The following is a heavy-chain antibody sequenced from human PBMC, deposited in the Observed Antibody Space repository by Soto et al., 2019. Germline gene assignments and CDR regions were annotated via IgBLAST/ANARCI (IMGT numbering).Heavy chain of an antibody. CDR3: AVGYSDYDFAVAGGYYYGMDV. D-gene: IGHD5-12*01. J-gene: IGHJ6*02. V-gene: IGHV1-58*02. Sequence: GASVKVSCKASGYTFTGYYMQWVRQARGQRLEWIGWIVVGSGNTNYAQKFQERVTITRDMSTSTAYMELSSLRSEDTAVYYCAVGYSDYDFAVAGGYYYGMDVWGQGTTVTVSS. CDR1: GYTFTGYY. CDR2: IVVGSGNT.